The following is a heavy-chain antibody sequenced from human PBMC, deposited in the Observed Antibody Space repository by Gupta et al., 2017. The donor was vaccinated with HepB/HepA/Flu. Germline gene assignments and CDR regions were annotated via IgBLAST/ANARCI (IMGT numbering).Heavy chain of an antibody. Sequence: QVQLVESGGGVVQPRRSLRLSCAASGFTFSRYGMHWVRQAPGKGLEWVAVITYDGSNKFYADSGRGRFTISRDNSKNTLELQMNSLSDDETAVYYCAKVANLYRDSWQHSGDQWGQGTLVTVSS. CDR1: GFTFSRYG. D-gene: IGHD3-10*01. V-gene: IGHV3-30*18. CDR3: AKVANLYRDSWQHSGDQ. J-gene: IGHJ4*02. CDR2: ITYDGSNK.